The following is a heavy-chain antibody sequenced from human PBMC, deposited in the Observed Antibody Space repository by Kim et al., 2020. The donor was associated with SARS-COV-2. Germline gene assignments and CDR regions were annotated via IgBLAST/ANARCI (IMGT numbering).Heavy chain of an antibody. CDR3: ARDPTNHTRPYWYFDL. Sequence: GGSLRLSCAASGFTFSSYSMNWVRQAPGKGLEWVSSISSSSSYIYYADSVKGRFTISRDNAKNSLYLQMNSLRAEDTAVYYCARDPTNHTRPYWYFDLWGRGTLVTVSS. CDR1: GFTFSSYS. J-gene: IGHJ2*01. V-gene: IGHV3-21*01. CDR2: ISSSSSYI. D-gene: IGHD5-12*01.